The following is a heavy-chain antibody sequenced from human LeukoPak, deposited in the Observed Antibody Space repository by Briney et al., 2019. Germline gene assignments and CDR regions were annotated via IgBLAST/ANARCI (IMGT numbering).Heavy chain of an antibody. CDR2: ISSSSSYI. J-gene: IGHJ4*02. CDR3: AREAIRGIAVAGTSDY. V-gene: IGHV3-21*01. D-gene: IGHD6-19*01. Sequence: NPGGSLRLSCVASGFTFSSYSMNWVRQAPGKGLEWVSSISSSSSYIYYADSVKGRFTISRDNAKNSLYLQMNSLRAEDTAVYYCAREAIRGIAVAGTSDYWGQGTLVTVSS. CDR1: GFTFSSYS.